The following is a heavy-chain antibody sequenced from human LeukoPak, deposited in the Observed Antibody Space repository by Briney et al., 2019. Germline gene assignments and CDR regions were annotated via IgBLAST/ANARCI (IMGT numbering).Heavy chain of an antibody. CDR1: GYSISSGYY. CDR3: AALLRHDYYYYYMDV. CDR2: IYHSGST. Sequence: SETLSLTCTVSGYSISSGYYWGWIRQPPGKGLEWIGSIYHSGSTYYNPSLKSRVTVSVDTSKNQFSLKLSSVTAADTAVYYCAALLRHDYYYYYMDVWGKGTTVTVSS. J-gene: IGHJ6*03. V-gene: IGHV4-38-2*02. D-gene: IGHD3-10*01.